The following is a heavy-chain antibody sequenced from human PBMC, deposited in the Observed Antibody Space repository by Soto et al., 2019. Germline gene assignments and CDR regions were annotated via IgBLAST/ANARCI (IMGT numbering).Heavy chain of an antibody. CDR1: GYTFTDYY. CDR3: ARDGRPAAAGRNWFDP. CDR2: MNPKSGGT. V-gene: IGHV1-2*02. D-gene: IGHD6-13*01. J-gene: IGHJ5*02. Sequence: QVQLVQSGAEVKKPEASVKVSCKASGYTFTDYYMHWVRQAPGQGLEWMGWMNPKSGGTEYAQKFQGRVTMTRDTSISTAYMELNWLTSDDTAVYYCARDGRPAAAGRNWFDPWGQGTLVTVSS.